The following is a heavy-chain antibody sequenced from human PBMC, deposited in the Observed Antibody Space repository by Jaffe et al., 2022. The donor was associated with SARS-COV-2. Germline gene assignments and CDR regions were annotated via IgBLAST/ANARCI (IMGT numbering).Heavy chain of an antibody. CDR2: IGTGGDT. Sequence: EVQLMESGGGLVQPGGSLRLSCAASGFTFSSYDFHWVRQAIGRGLEWVSAIGTGGDTYYPDSVKGRFTISRENAKNSLYLQLNSLGAGDTAVYYCVTEARDCSGSYYCYYEVWGQGTLVTVSS. V-gene: IGHV3-13*01. D-gene: IGHD3-10*01. J-gene: IGHJ4*02. CDR1: GFTFSSYD. CDR3: VTEARDCSGSYYCYYEV.